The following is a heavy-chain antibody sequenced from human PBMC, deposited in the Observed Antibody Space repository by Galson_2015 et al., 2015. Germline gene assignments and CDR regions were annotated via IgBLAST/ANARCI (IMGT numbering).Heavy chain of an antibody. CDR2: ISSSSSYI. D-gene: IGHD3-9*01. CDR1: GFTFSSYS. V-gene: IGHV3-21*01. Sequence: SLRLSCAASGFTFSSYSMNWVRQAPGKGLEWVSSISSSSSYIYYADSVKGRFTISRDNAKNSLYLQMNSLRAEDTAVYYCALLNYDILTGYYKRSATYWGQGTLVTVSS. CDR3: ALLNYDILTGYYKRSATY. J-gene: IGHJ4*02.